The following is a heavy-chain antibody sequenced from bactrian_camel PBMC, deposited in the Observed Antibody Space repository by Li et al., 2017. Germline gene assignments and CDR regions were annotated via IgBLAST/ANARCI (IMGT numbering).Heavy chain of an antibody. D-gene: IGHD7*01. J-gene: IGHJ4*01. CDR3: AKSQPVNWLLPYNY. CDR2: IERSGGVTT. V-gene: IGHV3S42*01. CDR1: GFTFSDDS. Sequence: DVQLVESGGGLVQPGGSLRLSCAASGFTFSDDSMTWVRQAPGRGLEWVSGIERSGGVTTTYADSVKGRFTISRDNAKSTVYLQMNSLKTEDTAMYYCAKSQPVNWLLPYNYWGQGTQVTVS.